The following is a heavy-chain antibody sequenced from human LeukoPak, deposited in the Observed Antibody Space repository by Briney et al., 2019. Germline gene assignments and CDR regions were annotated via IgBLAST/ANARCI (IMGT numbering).Heavy chain of an antibody. V-gene: IGHV4-39*01. J-gene: IGHJ4*01. CDR2: RCYAADT. CDR3: VRHGYVGHYFEF. Sequence: PSETLSLTCTVSGGSISSSSYCWGWIRQPPGKGLEWIGSRCYAADTSYKASLKSRVTISVDTSKNHFSLNLTSVTAADTAAYYCVRHGYVGHYFEFWGQRTLVTVSS. CDR1: GGSISSSSYC. D-gene: IGHD3-10*02.